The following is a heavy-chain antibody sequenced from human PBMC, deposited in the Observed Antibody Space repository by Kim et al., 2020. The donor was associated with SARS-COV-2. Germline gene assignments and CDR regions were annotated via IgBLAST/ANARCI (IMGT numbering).Heavy chain of an antibody. CDR2: NT. V-gene: IGHV1-58*01. D-gene: IGHD1-26*01. J-gene: IGHJ6*02. CDR3: AAGSDRFWDV. Sequence: NTNYAQKFQERVTITRDMSTSTAYMELSSLRSEDTAVYYCAAGSDRFWDVWGQGTTVTVSS.